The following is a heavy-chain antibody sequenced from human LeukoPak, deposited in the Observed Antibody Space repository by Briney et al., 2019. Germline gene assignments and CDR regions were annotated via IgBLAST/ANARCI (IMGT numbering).Heavy chain of an antibody. CDR2: ISYDGSNK. V-gene: IGHV3-30-3*01. CDR3: AGTYYFDY. Sequence: GGSLRLSCAASGFTFSSYAMHWVRQAPGKGLEWVAVISYDGSNKYYADSVKGRFTISRDNSKNTLYLQMNSLRAEDIAVYYWAGTYYFDYWGQGTLVTVSS. CDR1: GFTFSSYA. J-gene: IGHJ4*02.